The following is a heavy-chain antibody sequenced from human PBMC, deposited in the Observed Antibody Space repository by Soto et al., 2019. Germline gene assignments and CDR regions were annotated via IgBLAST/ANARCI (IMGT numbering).Heavy chain of an antibody. D-gene: IGHD6-13*01. V-gene: IGHV3-30-3*01. CDR1: GFTFSSYA. Sequence: GGSLRLSCAASGFTFSSYAMHWVRQAPGKGLEWVAVISYDGSNKYYADSVKGRFTISRDNSKNTLYLQMNSLRAEDTAVYYCARDVISSSWPPNGMDVWGQGTTVTVSS. CDR2: ISYDGSNK. CDR3: ARDVISSSWPPNGMDV. J-gene: IGHJ6*02.